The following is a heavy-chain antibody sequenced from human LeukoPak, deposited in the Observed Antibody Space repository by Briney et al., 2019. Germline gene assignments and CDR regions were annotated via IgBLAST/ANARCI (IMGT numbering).Heavy chain of an antibody. D-gene: IGHD1-26*01. CDR2: LYPGDSDT. CDR3: ARQRIVGAMYYFDY. J-gene: IGHJ4*02. V-gene: IGHV5-51*01. CDR1: GYSFTNYW. Sequence: PGESLKISCKGSGYSFTNYWIGWVRQMPGKGLEWMGILYPGDSDTRYSPSFQGQVTISADNSITTAYLQWSSLKASDTAMYYCARQRIVGAMYYFDYWGRGTLVTVSS.